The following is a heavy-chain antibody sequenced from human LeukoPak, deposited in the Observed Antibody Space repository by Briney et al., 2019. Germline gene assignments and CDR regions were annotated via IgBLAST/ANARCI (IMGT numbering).Heavy chain of an antibody. CDR3: ATASPSGSYEGYFDY. CDR2: FDPEDGET. D-gene: IGHD1-26*01. Sequence: ASVKVSCKVSGYTLTELSMHWVRRAPGKGLEWMGGFDPEDGETIYAQKFQGRVTMTEDTSTDTAYMELSSLRSEDTAVYYCATASPSGSYEGYFDYWGQGTLVTVSS. V-gene: IGHV1-24*01. CDR1: GYTLTELS. J-gene: IGHJ4*02.